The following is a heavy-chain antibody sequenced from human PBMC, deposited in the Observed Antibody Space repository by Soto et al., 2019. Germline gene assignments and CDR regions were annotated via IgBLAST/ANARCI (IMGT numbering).Heavy chain of an antibody. CDR3: ARGYCSSTSCYAYYYYYYGMDV. CDR2: IIPIFGTA. V-gene: IGHV1-69*13. J-gene: IGHJ6*02. Sequence: SVKVSCKASGGTFSSYAISWVRQAPGQGLEWMGGIIPIFGTANYAQKFQGRVTITADESTSTAYMELSSLRSEDTAVYYCARGYCSSTSCYAYYYYYYGMDVWGQGTTVTVSS. D-gene: IGHD2-2*01. CDR1: GGTFSSYA.